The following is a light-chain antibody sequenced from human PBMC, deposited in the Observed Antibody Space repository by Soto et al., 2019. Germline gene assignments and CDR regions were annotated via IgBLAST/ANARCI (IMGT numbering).Light chain of an antibody. CDR1: KSVSRN. J-gene: IGKJ1*01. CDR3: QDYYLSPPR. CDR2: DAS. Sequence: EIGLTQYASTLSVSPWERATLSCMASKSVSRNLAWYQQNPGQAPRLLIYDASTRATGIPARFSGSGSGTESTLTISCRLSEYSALYYYQDYYLSPPRFGQGAKVDIK. V-gene: IGKV3-15*01.